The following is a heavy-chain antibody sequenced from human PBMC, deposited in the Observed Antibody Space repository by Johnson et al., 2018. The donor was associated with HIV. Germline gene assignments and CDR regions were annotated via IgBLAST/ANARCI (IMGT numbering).Heavy chain of an antibody. V-gene: IGHV3-66*02. CDR2: LYRSGST. D-gene: IGHD3-16*01. CDR3: ARERRPWGPDAFDI. Sequence: VQLVESGGGLVQPGGSLRLSCAASGFSVSSKYMRWVRQAPGKGLEWVSALYRSGSTYYVDSVKGRFTISRDNSKNTLHLQMNSLRAEDTAVYYCARERRPWGPDAFDIWGQGTMVTVSS. J-gene: IGHJ3*02. CDR1: GFSVSSKY.